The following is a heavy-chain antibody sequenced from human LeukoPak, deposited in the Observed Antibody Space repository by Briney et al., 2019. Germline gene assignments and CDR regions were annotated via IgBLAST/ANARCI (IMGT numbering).Heavy chain of an antibody. CDR3: AKAELSYYYDSSGYSPFDY. Sequence: QTGGSLRLSCAASGFTFSSYWMSWVRQAPGKGLEWVANIKQDGSEKYYVDSVKGRFTISRDNAKNSLYLQMNSLRAEDTALYYCAKAELSYYYDSSGYSPFDYWGQGTLVTVSS. CDR2: IKQDGSEK. V-gene: IGHV3-7*03. J-gene: IGHJ4*02. CDR1: GFTFSSYW. D-gene: IGHD3-22*01.